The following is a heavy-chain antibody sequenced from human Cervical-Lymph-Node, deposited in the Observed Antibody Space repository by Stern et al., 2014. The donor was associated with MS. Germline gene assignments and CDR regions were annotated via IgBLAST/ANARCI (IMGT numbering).Heavy chain of an antibody. J-gene: IGHJ4*02. D-gene: IGHD6-19*01. V-gene: IGHV1-2*06. Sequence: VQLVESGAEVKKPGASVKVSCKASGYTFTGYYMHWVRQAPGPGLALMGRINPNSGGTNCAQKFQVRVTMTRDTSISTAYMELSRLRSDDTAVYYCARWQGQWLVAPSLDYWGQGTLVTVSS. CDR1: GYTFTGYY. CDR2: INPNSGGT. CDR3: ARWQGQWLVAPSLDY.